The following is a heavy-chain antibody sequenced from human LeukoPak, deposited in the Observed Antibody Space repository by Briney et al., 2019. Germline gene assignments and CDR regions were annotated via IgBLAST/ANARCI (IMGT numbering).Heavy chain of an antibody. CDR2: IYTSGST. D-gene: IGHD6-19*01. Sequence: SETLSLTCTVSGGSISSGSYYWSWIRQPAGKGLEWIGRIYTSGSTNYNPSLKSRVTISVDTSKNQFSLKLSSVTAADTAVYYCASSFIAVAGTDIWGQGTMVTVSS. V-gene: IGHV4-61*02. CDR1: GGSISSGSYY. CDR3: ASSFIAVAGTDI. J-gene: IGHJ3*02.